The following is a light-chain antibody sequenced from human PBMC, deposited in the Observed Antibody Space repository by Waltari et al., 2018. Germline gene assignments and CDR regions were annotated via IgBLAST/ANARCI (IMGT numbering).Light chain of an antibody. J-gene: IGLJ1*01. CDR1: SSDVGGFNY. CDR3: SSFTSSSVYV. Sequence: QSALTQPASVSGSPGQSITISCTGTSSDVGGFNYVSWYQQYPGKAPKLMIFEVSNRPSGVSNRFPGSKSGNTASLTISGLQAEDEADYYCSSFTSSSVYVFGTGTKVTVL. CDR2: EVS. V-gene: IGLV2-14*01.